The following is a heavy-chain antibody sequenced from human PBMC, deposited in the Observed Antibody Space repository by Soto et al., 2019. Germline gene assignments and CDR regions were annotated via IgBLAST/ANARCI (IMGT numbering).Heavy chain of an antibody. CDR1: GFTFSSYA. J-gene: IGHJ3*02. CDR2: ISVGSGSI. CDR3: VRDDKWAFDI. Sequence: EAHLVESGGGLVQPGRSRRLSCAASGFTFSSYAFNWVRQAPGKGLEWISYISVGSGSIFYADSVKGRFTISRDDAQNSLYLQMNTLKDEYTAIYFCVRDDKWAFDIWGQGTTVIVSS. V-gene: IGHV3-48*02. D-gene: IGHD1-26*01.